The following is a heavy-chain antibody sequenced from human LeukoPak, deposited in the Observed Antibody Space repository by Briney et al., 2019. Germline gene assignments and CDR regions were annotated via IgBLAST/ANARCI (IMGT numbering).Heavy chain of an antibody. J-gene: IGHJ6*03. CDR1: GFTFDDYG. V-gene: IGHV3-20*04. D-gene: IGHD4-17*01. CDR2: INWNGGST. Sequence: PGGSLRLSCAASGFTFDDYGMSWVRQAPGKGLEWVSGINWNGGSTGYADSVKGRFTISRDNAKNSLYLQMNSLRSEDTAVYYCARGAKDYGDYVAYYYYYYMDVWGKGTTVTVSS. CDR3: ARGAKDYGDYVAYYYYYYMDV.